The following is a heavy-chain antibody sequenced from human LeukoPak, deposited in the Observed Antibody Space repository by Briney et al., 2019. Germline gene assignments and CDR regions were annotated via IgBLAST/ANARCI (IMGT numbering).Heavy chain of an antibody. CDR1: GFTFSSYS. J-gene: IGHJ4*02. CDR3: ARDYTGGWNDY. D-gene: IGHD7-27*01. Sequence: GGSLRLSCAASGFTFSSYSMNWVRQAMGKGLECVAKIKEDGSEKHYVDSVKGRFTISRDNTKNSLYLQMNSLRAEDTAVCYCARDYTGGWNDYWGQGTLVIVSS. CDR2: IKEDGSEK. V-gene: IGHV3-7*01.